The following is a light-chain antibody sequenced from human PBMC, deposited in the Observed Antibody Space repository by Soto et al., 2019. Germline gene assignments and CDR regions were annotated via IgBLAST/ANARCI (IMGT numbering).Light chain of an antibody. CDR3: AAWDDNLNGPL. CDR2: SDD. J-gene: IGLJ3*02. CDR1: NSNIGRYS. Sequence: QSALTQPTSLSGTPGQRVTISCSGSNSNIGRYSVNWYQHFPGTAPKILIYSDDERPSGVPDRFSGSKSGTSASLAISGLESEDGAGYYCAAWDDNLNGPLFGGGTKLPVL. V-gene: IGLV1-44*01.